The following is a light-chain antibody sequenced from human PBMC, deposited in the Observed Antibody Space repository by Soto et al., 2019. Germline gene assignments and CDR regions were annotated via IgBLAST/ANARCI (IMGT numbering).Light chain of an antibody. CDR3: ISYTSSNTWV. V-gene: IGLV2-14*01. J-gene: IGLJ3*02. CDR1: SSDVGAYNY. CDR2: EVS. Sequence: QSALTQPASVSASPGQSITISCNGSSSDVGAYNYVSWYQHHPGRAPKVMIHEVSNRPSGVSTRFSGSKSGNTASLTISGLQAEDEADYYCISYTSSNTWVFGGGTKLTVL.